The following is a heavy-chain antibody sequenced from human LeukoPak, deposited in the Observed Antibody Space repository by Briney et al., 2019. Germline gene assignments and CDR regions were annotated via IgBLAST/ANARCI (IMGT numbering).Heavy chain of an antibody. CDR2: IYYNEST. V-gene: IGHV4-59*01. D-gene: IGHD6-19*01. CDR3: ARGRWLVNY. J-gene: IGHJ4*02. Sequence: SETLSLTCTDSGGSISTYYWSWIRQPVGKGLEWIGYIYYNESTNYNPSVKSRVTISADTSKNQFSLKLRSVTAADTAVYYCARGRWLVNYWGQGTLVTVSS. CDR1: GGSISTYY.